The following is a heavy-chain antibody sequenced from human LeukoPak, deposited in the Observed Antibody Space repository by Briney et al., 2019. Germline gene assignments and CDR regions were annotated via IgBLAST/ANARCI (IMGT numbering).Heavy chain of an antibody. Sequence: GGSLRLSCVASGFTIATYGMGWVRQAPGKGLEWVSVVGESVHTTHYADSVKGRFFISRDNSKNTVHLEMNSLRAEDTAVYYCAKDSFIVVRGVGSDDGFAVWGQGTMVTVSS. V-gene: IGHV3-23*01. J-gene: IGHJ3*01. D-gene: IGHD3-10*01. CDR1: GFTIATYG. CDR2: VGESVHTT. CDR3: AKDSFIVVRGVGSDDGFAV.